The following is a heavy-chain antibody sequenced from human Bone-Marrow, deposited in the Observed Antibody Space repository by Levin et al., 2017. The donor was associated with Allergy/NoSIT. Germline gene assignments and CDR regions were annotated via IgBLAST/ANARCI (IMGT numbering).Heavy chain of an antibody. CDR2: IYWDDDK. CDR3: AQGRDYYGSATYPKTFDY. Sequence: SGPTLVKPTQTLTLTCTFSGFSLSTSGVGVGWIRQPPVKALEWLALIYWDDDKLYSPSLKSRLTITKDTSNNQVVLTMTNMDPVDTAKYYCAQGRDYYGSATYPKTFDYWGQGTLVTVSS. D-gene: IGHD3-10*01. CDR1: GFSLSTSGVG. V-gene: IGHV2-5*02. J-gene: IGHJ4*02.